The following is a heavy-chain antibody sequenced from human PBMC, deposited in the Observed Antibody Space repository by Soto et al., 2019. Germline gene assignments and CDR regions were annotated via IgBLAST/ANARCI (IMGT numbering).Heavy chain of an antibody. CDR1: GFAVSDYS. CDR2: ISGSGSTT. V-gene: IGHV3-48*02. J-gene: IGHJ2*01. D-gene: IGHD1-26*01. CDR3: AKMGELLGATYDWYFDL. Sequence: GGSLRLSCAASGFAVSDYSMNWVRQAPGKGLEWVSYISGSGSTTYYADSVKGRFTISRDSAKNSLYLQMNGLTDEDTAVYYCAKMGELLGATYDWYFDLWGRGTLVTVSS.